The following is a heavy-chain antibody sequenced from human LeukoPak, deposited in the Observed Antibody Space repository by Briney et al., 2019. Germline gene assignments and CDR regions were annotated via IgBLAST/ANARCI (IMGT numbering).Heavy chain of an antibody. Sequence: SETLSLTCTVSGGSISSHYWSWIRQPPGKGLEWIGYIYYSGSTNYNPSLKSRVTISVDTSKNQFSLKLSSVTAADTAVYYCARDFDDGYNLALDYWGQGTLVTVSS. CDR3: ARDFDDGYNLALDY. D-gene: IGHD5-24*01. CDR2: IYYSGST. V-gene: IGHV4-59*11. J-gene: IGHJ4*02. CDR1: GGSISSHY.